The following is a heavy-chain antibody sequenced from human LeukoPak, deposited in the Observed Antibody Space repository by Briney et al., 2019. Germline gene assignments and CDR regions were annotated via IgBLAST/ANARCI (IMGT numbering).Heavy chain of an antibody. CDR1: GFTFSSYG. CDR2: ISYDGSNR. D-gene: IGHD3-22*01. CDR3: AKDHLRYYYDSSGYYPGY. J-gene: IGHJ4*02. Sequence: GGSLRLSCAASGFTFSSYGMHWVRQAPGKGLEWVAVISYDGSNRYYADSVKGRFTISRDNSKNTLYLQTNSLRAEDTAVYYCAKDHLRYYYDSSGYYPGYWGQGTLVTVSS. V-gene: IGHV3-30*18.